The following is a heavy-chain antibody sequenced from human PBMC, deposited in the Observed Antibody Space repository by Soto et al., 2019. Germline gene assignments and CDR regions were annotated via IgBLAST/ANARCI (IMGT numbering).Heavy chain of an antibody. CDR1: GGSITNYY. J-gene: IGHJ4*02. D-gene: IGHD6-19*01. CDR3: ARNRAVAGTWYDY. Sequence: PSETLSLTCTVSGGSITNYYWSWIRQPAGKGLEWIGRMYTKERTNYNLSFKSRVTMSVDTSKNQFSLKLSSVTAADTAVYYCARNRAVAGTWYDYWGQGALVTVSS. V-gene: IGHV4-4*07. CDR2: MYTKERT.